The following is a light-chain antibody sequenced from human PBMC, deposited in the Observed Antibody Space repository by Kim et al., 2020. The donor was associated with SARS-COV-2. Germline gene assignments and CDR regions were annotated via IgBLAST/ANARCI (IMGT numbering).Light chain of an antibody. V-gene: IGLV2-14*04. CDR3: CSYTISVTYV. Sequence: QSFTISCTGTSSDIGGDDAGGSWYQQYPGKTPKLLIYAARTRPSGVSDRFSGSISGNTASLTISGLQAEDEADYYCCSYTISVTYVFGTGTKVTVL. CDR2: AAR. J-gene: IGLJ1*01. CDR1: SSDIGGDDA.